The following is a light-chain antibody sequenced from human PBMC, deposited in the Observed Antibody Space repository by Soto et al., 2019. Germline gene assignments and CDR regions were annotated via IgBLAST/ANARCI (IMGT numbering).Light chain of an antibody. CDR1: QRVSRSN. CDR2: GAS. Sequence: IVLTQSPGTLSLSPGERATLSCKSSQRVSRSNIGWYQQKPGQAPSLLIYGASKRTTGVPDRFSGSGSDTEFTLIIIRLEPEDFPVYYCHHYGSTLLPFGGGTKVEIK. J-gene: IGKJ4*01. V-gene: IGKV3-20*01. CDR3: HHYGSTLLP.